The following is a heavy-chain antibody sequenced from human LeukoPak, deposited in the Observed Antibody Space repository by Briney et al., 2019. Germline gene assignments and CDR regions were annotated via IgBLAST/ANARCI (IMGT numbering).Heavy chain of an antibody. V-gene: IGHV4-59*01. CDR1: GASISSYY. CDR2: ISYSGST. Sequence: SETLSLTCTVSGASISSYYWSWIRQPPGKGLEWIGYISYSGSTNYNPSLKSRVTISADTSKNQFSLKLSSVTAADTAVYYCARDAPHNWFDPWGQGTRVTVSS. CDR3: ARDAPHNWFDP. D-gene: IGHD1-14*01. J-gene: IGHJ5*02.